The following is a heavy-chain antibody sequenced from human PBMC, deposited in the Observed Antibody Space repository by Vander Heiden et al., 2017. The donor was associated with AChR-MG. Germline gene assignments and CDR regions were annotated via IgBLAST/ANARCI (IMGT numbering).Heavy chain of an antibody. CDR1: GFTFSTYA. Sequence: EVQLLESGGGLVQPGGSLRLSCAASGFTFSTYALSWVRQAPGDGLERASASVGSGRRTFYADSVKGRFTISRDNSKNTLYLQMDSLRAEDTAVYYCAKMRGSPLPQYYFDYWGQGTLITVSS. CDR2: SVGSGRRT. CDR3: AKMRGSPLPQYYFDY. V-gene: IGHV3-23*01. D-gene: IGHD3-10*01. J-gene: IGHJ4*02.